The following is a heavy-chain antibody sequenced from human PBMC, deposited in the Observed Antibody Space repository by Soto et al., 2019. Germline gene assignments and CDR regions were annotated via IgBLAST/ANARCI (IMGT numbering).Heavy chain of an antibody. Sequence: PGESLKISCQSSGYTFVNYWIVWVRQMPGEGLEWMGIIYPSDSNTKYSPSFQGQVTVSADKSTSTAYLQWNSLKASDTAMYYCARGNVANWFGPWGQGTLVTVSS. J-gene: IGHJ5*02. V-gene: IGHV5-51*01. CDR2: IYPSDSNT. CDR1: GYTFVNYW. CDR3: ARGNVANWFGP.